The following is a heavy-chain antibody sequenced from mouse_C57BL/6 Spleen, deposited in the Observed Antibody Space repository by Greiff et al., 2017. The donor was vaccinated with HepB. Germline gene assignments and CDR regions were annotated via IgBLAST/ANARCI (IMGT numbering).Heavy chain of an antibody. V-gene: IGHV1-74*01. CDR3: AIEGGSSYAWFAY. CDR2: IHPSDSDT. J-gene: IGHJ3*01. D-gene: IGHD1-1*01. Sequence: QVQLKQPGAELVKPGASVKVSCKASGYTFTSYWMHWVKQRPGQGLEWIGRIHPSDSDTNYNQKFKGKATLTVDKSSSTAYMQLSSLTSEDSAVYYCAIEGGSSYAWFAYWGQGTLVTVSA. CDR1: GYTFTSYW.